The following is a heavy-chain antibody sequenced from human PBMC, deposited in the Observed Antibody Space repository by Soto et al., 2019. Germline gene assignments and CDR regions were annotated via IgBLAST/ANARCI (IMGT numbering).Heavy chain of an antibody. V-gene: IGHV3-74*01. CDR2: ISPDGGSI. Sequence: GGSLRLSCVASGFTFSTHWMHWVRQAPGEGLVWLSRISPDGGSIPYADSVKGRFTISRDNAKNTLYLQMNSLRVEDTAVYYCVRAFGSRTYSHQPNLDFWGQGTLVTVSS. D-gene: IGHD3-10*01. CDR1: GFTFSTHW. J-gene: IGHJ4*02. CDR3: VRAFGSRTYSHQPNLDF.